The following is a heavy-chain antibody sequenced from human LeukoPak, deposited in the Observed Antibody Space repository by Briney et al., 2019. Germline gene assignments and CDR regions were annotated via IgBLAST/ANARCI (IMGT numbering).Heavy chain of an antibody. Sequence: SETLSLTCTVSGYSISSGYYWGWIRQSPGKGLEWIATIYRSGSTYYNPSLKSRVTISIDTSKNQFSLKLSSVTAADTAVYYCARVYYSNSYDYWYFDLWGRGTLVTVSS. J-gene: IGHJ2*01. CDR3: ARVYYSNSYDYWYFDL. D-gene: IGHD6-13*01. CDR1: GYSISSGYY. V-gene: IGHV4-38-2*02. CDR2: IYRSGST.